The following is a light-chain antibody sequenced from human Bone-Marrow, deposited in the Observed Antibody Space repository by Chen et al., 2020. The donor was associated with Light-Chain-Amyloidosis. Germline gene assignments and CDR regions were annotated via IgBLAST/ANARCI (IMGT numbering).Light chain of an antibody. CDR2: DAS. CDR3: QHRGGWPPLS. V-gene: IGKV3-11*01. Sequence: EFVLTQSPAPLSLSPGERATLSCRASQTISTHLVWYQQKPGQVPRLLIYDASTRDTGIPARFSGSGSGTDFTLSISSLEAEDFAVYYCQHRGGWPPLSFGGGTKIEIK. CDR1: QTISTH. J-gene: IGKJ4*01.